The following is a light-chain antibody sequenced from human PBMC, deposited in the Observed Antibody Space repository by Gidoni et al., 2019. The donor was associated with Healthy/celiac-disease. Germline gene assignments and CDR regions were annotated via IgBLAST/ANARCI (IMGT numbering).Light chain of an antibody. CDR3: QQYGSSPQYT. CDR1: QSVSSRY. J-gene: IGKJ2*01. V-gene: IGKV3-20*01. CDR2: GAS. Sequence: EIVLTQSPGTMSLSLGERATLSCRASQSVSSRYLAWYQQKPGQAPRLLIYGASSRATGIPDRFSGSGSGTDFTLTISRLEPEDFAVYYCQQYGSSPQYTFGQGTKLEIK.